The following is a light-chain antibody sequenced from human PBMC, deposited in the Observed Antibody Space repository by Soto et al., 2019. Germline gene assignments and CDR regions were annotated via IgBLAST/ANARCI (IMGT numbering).Light chain of an antibody. Sequence: EIVMTQSPATLSVSPGERATLSCRASQSVSSNLAWYQQKPGQDPRILIYGASTRATGIPARFSGSGSGTEFTLTISSLQSEDFAVYYCQQYNNWWTFGQGTKVDIK. V-gene: IGKV3-15*01. J-gene: IGKJ1*01. CDR3: QQYNNWWT. CDR2: GAS. CDR1: QSVSSN.